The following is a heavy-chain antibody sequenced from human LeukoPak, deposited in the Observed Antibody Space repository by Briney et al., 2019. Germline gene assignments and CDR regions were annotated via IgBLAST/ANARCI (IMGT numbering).Heavy chain of an antibody. V-gene: IGHV4-59*01. CDR3: ARVWSDSSGYYIYYFDY. CDR2: IYYSGST. Sequence: SETLSLACTVSGGSISSYYWSWIRQPPGKGLEWIGYIYYSGSTNYNPSLKSRVTISVDTSKNQFSLKLSSETAADTAVYYCARVWSDSSGYYIYYFDYWGQGTLVTVSS. J-gene: IGHJ4*02. D-gene: IGHD3-22*01. CDR1: GGSISSYY.